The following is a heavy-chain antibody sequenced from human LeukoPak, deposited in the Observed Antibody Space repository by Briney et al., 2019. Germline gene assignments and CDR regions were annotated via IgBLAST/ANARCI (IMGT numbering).Heavy chain of an antibody. CDR1: GGTFSSYA. Sequence: SVKVSCKASGGTFSSYAISWVRQAPGQGLEWMGGIIPIFGTANYAQKFQGRVTITTDESTSTAYMELSSLRSEDTAVYYCASGRYSYGTRFEYWGQGTLVTVSS. V-gene: IGHV1-69*05. J-gene: IGHJ4*02. D-gene: IGHD5-18*01. CDR3: ASGRYSYGTRFEY. CDR2: IIPIFGTA.